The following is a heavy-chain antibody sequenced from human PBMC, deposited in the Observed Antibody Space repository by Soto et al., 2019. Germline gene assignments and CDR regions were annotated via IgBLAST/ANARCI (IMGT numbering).Heavy chain of an antibody. CDR3: ARDEIRFSWAYGMDV. D-gene: IGHD3-3*01. J-gene: IGHJ6*02. V-gene: IGHV3-30-3*01. CDR1: GFTFSSYA. CDR2: ISYDGSNK. Sequence: QVQLVESGGGVVQPGRSLRLSCAASGFTFSSYAMHWVRQAPGKGLEWVAVISYDGSNKYYADSVKGRFTISRDNCKNPLYLQMNSLRAEDTAVYYCARDEIRFSWAYGMDVWGQGTTVTVSS.